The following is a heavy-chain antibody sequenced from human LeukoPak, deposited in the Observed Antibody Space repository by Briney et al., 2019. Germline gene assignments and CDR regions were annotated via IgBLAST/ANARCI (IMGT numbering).Heavy chain of an antibody. V-gene: IGHV3-48*03. CDR1: GFTFRSYE. J-gene: IGHJ6*03. CDR2: IDTSSDTI. D-gene: IGHD3-10*01. Sequence: GGSLRLSCSASGFTFRSYEMNWVRQAPGKGLEWVSYIDTSSDTIHYADSVKGRFTISRDDAKNSLYLQMNSLRAEDTALYYCARGVGRAWYYYYMDVWGKGTTVTVSS. CDR3: ARGVGRAWYYYYMDV.